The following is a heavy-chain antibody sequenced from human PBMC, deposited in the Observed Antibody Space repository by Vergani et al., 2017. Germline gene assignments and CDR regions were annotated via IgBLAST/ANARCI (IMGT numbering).Heavy chain of an antibody. D-gene: IGHD1-14*01. CDR2: IKSVSDGETR. CDR3: TLDPGNRVFDY. V-gene: IGHV3-15*01. CDR1: GFIFNNAW. Sequence: EVQLVESGGGLVKPGGSLRLSCEASGFIFNNAWMSWVRQAPGKGLEYIGRIKSVSDGETRDYAAPVKGRFNISRDDSKNKVYLQMNSLKIEDTGVYYCTLDPGNRVFDYWGQGTLVTVSS. J-gene: IGHJ4*02.